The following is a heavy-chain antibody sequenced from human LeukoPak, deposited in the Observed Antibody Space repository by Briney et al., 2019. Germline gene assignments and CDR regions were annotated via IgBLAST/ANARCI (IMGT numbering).Heavy chain of an antibody. CDR3: ARGGVPAVIVRGDYGMDV. V-gene: IGHV1-69*01. CDR1: GGTFSSYA. D-gene: IGHD2-2*02. J-gene: IGHJ6*02. CDR2: IIPIFGTA. Sequence: ASVKVSCKASGGTFSSYAISWVRQAPGQGLEWMGGIIPIFGTANYAQKFQGRVTITADESTSTAYMELSSLRSEDTAVYYCARGGVPAVIVRGDYGMDVWGQGTTVTVSS.